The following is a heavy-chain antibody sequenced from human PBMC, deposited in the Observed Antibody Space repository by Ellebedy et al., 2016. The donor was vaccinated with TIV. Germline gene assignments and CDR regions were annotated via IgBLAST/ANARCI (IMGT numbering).Heavy chain of an antibody. CDR1: GFTFSRHW. J-gene: IGHJ4*02. D-gene: IGHD3-22*01. CDR3: AREGVYWYYFDS. V-gene: IGHV3-74*01. CDR2: ISSDGSTT. Sequence: GGSLRLXCAASGFTFSRHWMHWVRQGPGKGLVWVSRISSDGSTTTYADSVKGRFTISRDNAKNTLYLQINSLRAEDTTTYYCAREGVYWYYFDSWGQGTLVTVSS.